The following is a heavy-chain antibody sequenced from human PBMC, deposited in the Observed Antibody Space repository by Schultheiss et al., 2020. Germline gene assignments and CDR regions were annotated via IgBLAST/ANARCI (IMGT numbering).Heavy chain of an antibody. CDR2: IYYSGST. Sequence: SETLSLTCTVSGGSITSYYWSWIRQPPGKGLEWIGYIYYSGSTYYNPSLKSRVTISVDTSKNQFSLKLSSVTAADTAVYYCARSSGWYGNWFDPWGQGTLVTVSS. J-gene: IGHJ5*02. V-gene: IGHV4-59*08. CDR3: ARSSGWYGNWFDP. CDR1: GGSITSYY. D-gene: IGHD6-19*01.